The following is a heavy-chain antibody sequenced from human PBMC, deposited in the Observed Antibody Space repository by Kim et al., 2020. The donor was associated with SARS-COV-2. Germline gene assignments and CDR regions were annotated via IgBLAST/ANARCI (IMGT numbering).Heavy chain of an antibody. CDR3: ARDGPSWFDP. Sequence: NTQYSQKFQRRVTITKDTSASTAYMERSSLRSEDTAVYYWARDGPSWFDPWGQGTLVTVSS. V-gene: IGHV1-3*01. J-gene: IGHJ5*02. CDR2: NT.